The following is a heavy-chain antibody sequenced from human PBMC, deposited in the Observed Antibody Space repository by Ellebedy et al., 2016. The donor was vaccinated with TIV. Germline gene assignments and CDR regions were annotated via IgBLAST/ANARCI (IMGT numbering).Heavy chain of an antibody. CDR2: IYHNGNT. Sequence: MPSETLSLTCTVSSGSVSSFYWNWIRQPPGKGLEWIGYIYHNGNTNYNPSLKSRVTISVDTSKNQFSLKLSSVTAADTAVYYCARQYNYGTSGYYVDYWGQGTLLTVSS. J-gene: IGHJ4*02. CDR1: SGSVSSFY. CDR3: ARQYNYGTSGYYVDY. V-gene: IGHV4-59*08. D-gene: IGHD3-22*01.